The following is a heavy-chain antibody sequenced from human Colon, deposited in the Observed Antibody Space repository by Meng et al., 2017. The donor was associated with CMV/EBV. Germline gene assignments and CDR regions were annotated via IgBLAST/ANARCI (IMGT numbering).Heavy chain of an antibody. J-gene: IGHJ4*02. CDR2: FRSDGSAA. V-gene: IGHV1-2*02. CDR3: VRSSGWSLFDY. CDR1: VYTFSNYY. D-gene: IGHD6-19*01. Sequence: VTLWRAGAGVKEPRAAVREDCKSSVYTFSNYYMDWVRQAPGQGLGWIGWFRSDGSAANYATRFRGRVTRTRDASVSTAYMELSGLTSDDTAVYFCVRSSGWSLFDYWGPGALVTVSS.